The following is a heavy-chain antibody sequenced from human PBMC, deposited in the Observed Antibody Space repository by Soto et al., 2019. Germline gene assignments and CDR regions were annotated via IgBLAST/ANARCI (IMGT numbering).Heavy chain of an antibody. J-gene: IGHJ4*02. V-gene: IGHV3-23*01. CDR1: VFTFSSYA. CDR2: ISGSGGST. CDR3: EKDFWPASDRGFFNY. D-gene: IGHD3-3*01. Sequence: VGSLRLSCAASVFTFSSYAMSCVRQSPGKGLEWVSAISGSGGSTYYADSVKGRFTISRDNSKNTLYLQMNSLRAEDTAVYYCEKDFWPASDRGFFNYVRERTLVIVSS.